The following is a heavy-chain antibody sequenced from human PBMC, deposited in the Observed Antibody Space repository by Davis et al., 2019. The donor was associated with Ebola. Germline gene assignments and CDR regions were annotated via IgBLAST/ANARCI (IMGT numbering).Heavy chain of an antibody. CDR3: ARDSKSGDYPEY. CDR2: MFYSGST. D-gene: IGHD4-17*01. J-gene: IGHJ4*02. CDR1: GGSISSGGYS. V-gene: IGHV4-30-4*07. Sequence: MPSETLSLTCAVSGGSISSGGYSWSWIRQPPGKGLEWIGYMFYSGSTYYNPSLKSRVAISLDTSKSQFSLKLRSVTAADTALYYCARDSKSGDYPEYWGQGTLVTVSS.